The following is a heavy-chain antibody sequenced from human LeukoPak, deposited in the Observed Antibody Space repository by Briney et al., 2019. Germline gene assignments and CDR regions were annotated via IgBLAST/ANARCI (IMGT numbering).Heavy chain of an antibody. Sequence: SETLSLTCTVSGGSIYSRSYYWGWVRQPPGRGLEWIGSMYYKGETYLNPSLKSRVTISVDKSKNQFSLKLSSVAAADTAVYYCARDVRGDSYGSSRTDYYGMDVWGQGTTVTVSS. D-gene: IGHD5-18*01. CDR1: GGSIYSRSYY. V-gene: IGHV4-39*07. J-gene: IGHJ6*02. CDR3: ARDVRGDSYGSSRTDYYGMDV. CDR2: MYYKGET.